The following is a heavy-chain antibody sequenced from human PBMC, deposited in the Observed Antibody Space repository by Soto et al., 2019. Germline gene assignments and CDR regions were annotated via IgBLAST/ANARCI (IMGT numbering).Heavy chain of an antibody. V-gene: IGHV4-30-4*01. J-gene: IGHJ6*01. D-gene: IGHD3-3*01. CDR1: AGSISSCYYY. CDR3: ARAGITIFGVVIQFYYYYGMDV. Sequence: SETLAPTFTVSAGSISSCYYYWRWIRQPPGKGLEWIGYIYYSGSTYYNPSLKSRVTISVDTSKNQFSLKLGSVTAADTAVYDCARAGITIFGVVIQFYYYYGMDVWGQGTTVTVSS. CDR2: IYYSGST.